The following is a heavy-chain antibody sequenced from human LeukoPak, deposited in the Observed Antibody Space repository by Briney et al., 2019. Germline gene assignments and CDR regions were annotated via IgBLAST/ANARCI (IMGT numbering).Heavy chain of an antibody. CDR2: IIPIFGTA. D-gene: IGHD3-22*01. Sequence: SVKVSCKASGGTFSSYAISWVRQAPGQGLEWMGGIIPIFGTANYAQKFQGRVTTTADESTSTAYMELSSLRSEDTAVYYCARDEPYYDSSGYYPLDYWGQGTLVTVSS. J-gene: IGHJ4*02. CDR3: ARDEPYYDSSGYYPLDY. V-gene: IGHV1-69*13. CDR1: GGTFSSYA.